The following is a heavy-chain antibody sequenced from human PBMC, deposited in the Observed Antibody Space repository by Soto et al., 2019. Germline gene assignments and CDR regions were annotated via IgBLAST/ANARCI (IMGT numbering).Heavy chain of an antibody. V-gene: IGHV3-15*01. CDR1: GFTFSNAW. J-gene: IGHJ4*01. Sequence: GGSLRLSCAASGFTFSNAWMSWVRQAPGKGLEWVGRIKSKTDGGKTDYAAPVKGRFTISRDESKNTLYLQMNSLKTEDTAVYYCTTDWLRGNYWGQGTLVTVSS. CDR3: TTDWLRGNY. CDR2: IKSKTDGGKT. D-gene: IGHD5-12*01.